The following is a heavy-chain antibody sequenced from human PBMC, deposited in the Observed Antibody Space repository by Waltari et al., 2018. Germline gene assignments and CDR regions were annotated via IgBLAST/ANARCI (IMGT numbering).Heavy chain of an antibody. Sequence: QIQLVQSGAEVKRPGASVKVSCKASGYTFTSYGISWVRQAPGQGLEWMGWVSTYNGNTHYAQNRQGRVTMTTDTSTSTAYMELRSLTSDDTAVYYCAREAYDFLAGSGYYGLDVWGQGTTVTVSS. J-gene: IGHJ6*02. D-gene: IGHD3-9*01. V-gene: IGHV1-18*04. CDR1: GYTFTSYG. CDR2: VSTYNGNT. CDR3: AREAYDFLAGSGYYGLDV.